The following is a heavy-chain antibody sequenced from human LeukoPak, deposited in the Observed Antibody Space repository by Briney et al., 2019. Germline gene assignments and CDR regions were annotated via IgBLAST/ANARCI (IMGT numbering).Heavy chain of an antibody. D-gene: IGHD3-22*01. V-gene: IGHV1-2*02. J-gene: IGHJ3*02. CDR2: INPNSGGT. CDR1: GYTFTGYY. Sequence: WASVKVSCKASGYTFTGYYMHWVRQAPGQGLEWMGWINPNSGGTNYAQKFQGRVTMTRDTSISTAYMELSRLRSDDTAVYYCARAGHYYDSSGYSTRGAFDIWGQGTMVTVSS. CDR3: ARAGHYYDSSGYSTRGAFDI.